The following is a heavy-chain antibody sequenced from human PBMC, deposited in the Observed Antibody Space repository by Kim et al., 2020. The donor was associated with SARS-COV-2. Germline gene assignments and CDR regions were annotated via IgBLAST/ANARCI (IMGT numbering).Heavy chain of an antibody. V-gene: IGHV1-2*04. CDR2: INPKNGGT. CDR1: GYTLSDHY. CDR3: ARDTYNFYAMDI. J-gene: IGHJ6*02. D-gene: IGHD3-10*01. Sequence: ASVKVSCKASGYTLSDHYLHWVRLAPGQGLEWMGWINPKNGGTHYAQRFEGLVTLTTDTSINTAHMELGRLRSGDTALYYCARDTYNFYAMDIWGQGTTV.